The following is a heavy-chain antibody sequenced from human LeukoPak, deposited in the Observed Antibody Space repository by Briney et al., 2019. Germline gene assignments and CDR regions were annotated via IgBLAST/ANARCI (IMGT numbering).Heavy chain of an antibody. D-gene: IGHD1-7*01. J-gene: IGHJ4*02. V-gene: IGHV4-59*01. CDR2: IDYSGST. Sequence: PSETLSLTCTVSGGSISSYYWSWIRQPPGKGLEWIGYIDYSGSTNYNPSLRSRFTISVDTSKIQFSLKLTSVTAADTAAYFCARYRIGTRHFDYWGQGTLVTVSS. CDR3: ARYRIGTRHFDY. CDR1: GGSISSYY.